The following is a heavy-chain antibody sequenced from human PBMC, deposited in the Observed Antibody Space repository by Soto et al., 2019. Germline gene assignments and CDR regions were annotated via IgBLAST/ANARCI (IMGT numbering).Heavy chain of an antibody. Sequence: QVQLQESGPRLVKPSQTLSLTCTVSGGSTSSGGYYWSWIRQYPGKGLEWIGFVYYSGSTYYNPSLSSRVILSVDPSKKQFSLKLSSVTAADTAVYYCARDAALKWFDPWGQGTLVTVSS. D-gene: IGHD2-15*01. CDR2: VYYSGST. CDR3: ARDAALKWFDP. J-gene: IGHJ5*02. V-gene: IGHV4-31*03. CDR1: GGSTSSGGYY.